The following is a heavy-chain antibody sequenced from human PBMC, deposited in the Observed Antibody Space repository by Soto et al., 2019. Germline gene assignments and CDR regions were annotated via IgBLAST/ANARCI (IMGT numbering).Heavy chain of an antibody. CDR3: AKVLYCSGGSCSSGDAFDI. CDR1: GFTFSSYA. V-gene: IGHV3-23*01. D-gene: IGHD2-15*01. J-gene: IGHJ3*02. CDR2: ISGSGGST. Sequence: GGSLRLSCAASGFTFSSYAMSWVRQAPGKGLEWVSAISGSGGSTYYADSVKGRFTISGNNSKNTLYLQMNSLRAEDTAVYYCAKVLYCSGGSCSSGDAFDIWGQGTMVTVSS.